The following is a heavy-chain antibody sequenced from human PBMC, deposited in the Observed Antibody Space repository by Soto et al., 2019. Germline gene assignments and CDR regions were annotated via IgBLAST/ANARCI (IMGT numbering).Heavy chain of an antibody. CDR3: ATGSLVLLDH. J-gene: IGHJ3*01. CDR1: GFSFSNIW. V-gene: IGHV3-15*07. D-gene: IGHD6-6*01. CDR2: IQSKSDGGTI. Sequence: EVQLVESGGGLVKPGGSLRLSCTASGFSFSNIWMNWVRQAPGKGLEWVGRIQSKSDGGTIDYAGPVTGRFTISRDDSKNTLYLQMNGLKSEDTAVYYCATGSLVLLDHWGQGTMVTVSS.